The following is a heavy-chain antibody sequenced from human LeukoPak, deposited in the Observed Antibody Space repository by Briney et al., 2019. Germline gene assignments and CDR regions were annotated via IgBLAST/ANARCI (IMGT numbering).Heavy chain of an antibody. V-gene: IGHV3-7*01. J-gene: IGHJ3*02. D-gene: IGHD2-15*01. CDR2: IKQDGSEK. CDR3: ARHRSGGSQDEAFDI. Sequence: QTWGSLRLSCAASEFTFSTYWMTWVRQVPGKGLEWVADIKQDGSEKYYVDSVKGRFTISRQNAMNSLFLQMNSLRAEDTAVYYCARHRSGGSQDEAFDIWGQGTLVTVSS. CDR1: EFTFSTYW.